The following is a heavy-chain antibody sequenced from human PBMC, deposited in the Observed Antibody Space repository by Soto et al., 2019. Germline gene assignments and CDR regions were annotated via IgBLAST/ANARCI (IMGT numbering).Heavy chain of an antibody. D-gene: IGHD4-17*01. CDR1: GGSFSGYY. V-gene: IGHV4-34*01. CDR2: ITHSGST. J-gene: IGHJ4*02. CDR3: ARADYGDYGVVVDY. Sequence: QVQLQQWGAGLLKPSETLSLTCAVYGGSFSGYYWSWIRQPPGKGLEWIGEITHSGSTNYNPSLKSRVTISVDTSKNQFSLKLSSVTAADTAVYYCARADYGDYGVVVDYWGQGTLVTVSS.